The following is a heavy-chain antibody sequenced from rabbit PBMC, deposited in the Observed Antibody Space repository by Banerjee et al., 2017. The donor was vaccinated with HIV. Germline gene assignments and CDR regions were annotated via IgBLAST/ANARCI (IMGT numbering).Heavy chain of an antibody. J-gene: IGHJ4*01. CDR3: ARGAAYNL. D-gene: IGHD6-1*01. CDR1: GFSFSSSYW. CDR2: IDAGSSGST. Sequence: EESGGDLVKPEGSLTLTCTASGFSFSSSYWICWVRQAPGKGLEWIACIDAGSSGSTYYASWAKGRFTISKTSSTTVTLQMTSLTVADTATYFCARGAAYNLWGQGTLVTVS. V-gene: IGHV1S45*01.